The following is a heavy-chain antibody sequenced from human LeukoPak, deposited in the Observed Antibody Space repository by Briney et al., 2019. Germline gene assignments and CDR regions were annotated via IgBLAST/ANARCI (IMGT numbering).Heavy chain of an antibody. D-gene: IGHD6-13*01. CDR2: VNSDGSSP. V-gene: IGHV3-74*01. Sequence: GGSLRLSCAASGFTFSGSWMHWVRQAPGKGLVWVSRVNSDGSSPTYADSVKGRFTISRDNAKNTLYLQMNSLRAEDTAVYYCARPYSRSWYGYHYYGMDVWGQGTTVTVSS. CDR1: GFTFSGSW. J-gene: IGHJ6*02. CDR3: ARPYSRSWYGYHYYGMDV.